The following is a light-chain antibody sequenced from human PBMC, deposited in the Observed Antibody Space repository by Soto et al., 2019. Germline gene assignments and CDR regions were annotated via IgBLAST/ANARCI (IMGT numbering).Light chain of an antibody. Sequence: QSVLTQPASVSGSPGQSITISCTGTSSDVGSYNLVSWYQQHPGKAPKLMIYEVSKRPSGVSNRFSGSKSGNTASLTISGLKAEDEADYYCCSYAGSSTYVVFGGGTKGTVL. CDR1: SSDVGSYNL. CDR3: CSYAGSSTYVV. V-gene: IGLV2-23*02. CDR2: EVS. J-gene: IGLJ2*01.